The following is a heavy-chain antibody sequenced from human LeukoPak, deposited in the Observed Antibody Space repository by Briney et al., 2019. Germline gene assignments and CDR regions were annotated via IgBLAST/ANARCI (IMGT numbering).Heavy chain of an antibody. Sequence: ASVKVSCKASGYTFTSYDINWVRQATGQGLEWMGWMNPNSGNTGYAQKFQGRVTMTRNTSISTAYMELSSLRSEDTAVYYCAFGSSWYVGFDYWGQGTLVTVSS. V-gene: IGHV1-8*01. CDR1: GYTFTSYD. CDR3: AFGSSWYVGFDY. CDR2: MNPNSGNT. J-gene: IGHJ4*02. D-gene: IGHD6-13*01.